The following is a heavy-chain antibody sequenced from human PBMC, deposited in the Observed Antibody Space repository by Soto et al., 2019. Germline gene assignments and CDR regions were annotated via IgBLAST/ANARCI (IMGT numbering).Heavy chain of an antibody. CDR3: AGGDYYYDSSGYYPPYYYYYGMDV. CDR2: IIPIFGTA. J-gene: IGHJ6*02. CDR1: GGTFSSYA. D-gene: IGHD3-22*01. V-gene: IGHV1-69*01. Sequence: QVQLVQSGAEVKKPGSSVKVSCKASGGTFSSYAISWVRQAPGQGLEWMGGIIPIFGTANYAQKFQGRVTITADESTSAAYMELSSLRSEDTAVYYCAGGDYYYDSSGYYPPYYYYYGMDVWGQGTTVTVSS.